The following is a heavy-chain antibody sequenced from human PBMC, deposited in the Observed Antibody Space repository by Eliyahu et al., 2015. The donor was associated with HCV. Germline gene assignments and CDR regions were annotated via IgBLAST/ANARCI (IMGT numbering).Heavy chain of an antibody. CDR2: LSWNSGNI. CDR1: GFTFDDHA. J-gene: IGHJ3*02. D-gene: IGHD5/OR15-5a*01. Sequence: EEQLVESGGGLVQPGRSLRLSCAASGFTFDDHAMHWVRQGPGKGLGWVSGLSWNSGNIGYADSVKGRFIISRDNAKKSLYLQMNSLRPEDTALYYCAKDMGSTLEADGFDIWGQGTMVTVSS. CDR3: AKDMGSTLEADGFDI. V-gene: IGHV3-9*01.